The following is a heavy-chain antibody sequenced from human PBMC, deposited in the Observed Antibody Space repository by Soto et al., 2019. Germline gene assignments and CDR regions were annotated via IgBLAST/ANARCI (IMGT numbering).Heavy chain of an antibody. D-gene: IGHD3-9*01. Sequence: GASVKVCCKASGYTFTSYGISWVRQAPGQGLEWMGWISAYNGNTNYAQKLQGRVTMTTDTSTSTAYMELRSLRSDDTAVYYCARDYWTRSGYDILTGGYYYYGMDVWGQGTTVTVSS. CDR1: GYTFTSYG. CDR3: ARDYWTRSGYDILTGGYYYYGMDV. V-gene: IGHV1-18*01. J-gene: IGHJ6*02. CDR2: ISAYNGNT.